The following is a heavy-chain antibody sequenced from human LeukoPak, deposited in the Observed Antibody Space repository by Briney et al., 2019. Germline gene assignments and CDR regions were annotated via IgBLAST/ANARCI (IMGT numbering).Heavy chain of an antibody. CDR1: GFTFSSYG. Sequence: PGRSLRLSCAASGFTFSSYGMHWVRQAPGKGLEWVAVISYDGSNKYYADSVKDRFTISRDNSKNTLYLQMNSLRAEDTAVYYCARSYYYDSSGYYDTFSSFDYWGQGTLVTVSP. V-gene: IGHV3-30*03. J-gene: IGHJ4*02. D-gene: IGHD3-22*01. CDR3: ARSYYYDSSGYYDTFSSFDY. CDR2: ISYDGSNK.